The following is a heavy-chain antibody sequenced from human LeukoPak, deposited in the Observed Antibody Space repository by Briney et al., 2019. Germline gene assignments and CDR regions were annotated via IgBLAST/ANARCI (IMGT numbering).Heavy chain of an antibody. CDR2: INAGNGNT. CDR1: GYTFTSYG. CDR3: ARDPYDSSGSIFDY. V-gene: IGHV1-3*03. J-gene: IGHJ4*02. Sequence: ASVKVSCKASGYTFTSYGISWVRQAPGQRLEWMGWINAGNGNTKYSQEFQGRVTISRDTSASTAYMELSSLRSEDMAVYYCARDPYDSSGSIFDYWGQGTLVTVSS. D-gene: IGHD3-22*01.